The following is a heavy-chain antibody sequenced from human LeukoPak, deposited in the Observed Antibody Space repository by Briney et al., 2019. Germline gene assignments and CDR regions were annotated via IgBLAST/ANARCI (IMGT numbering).Heavy chain of an antibody. CDR2: IYYSGST. V-gene: IGHV4-30-4*01. D-gene: IGHD4-11*01. J-gene: IGHJ5*02. CDR1: GGSISSGDYY. Sequence: SETLSLTCTVSGGSISSGDYYWSWIRQPPGKGLEWIGYIYYSGSTYYNPSLKSRVTISVDTSKNQFSLKLSSVTAADTAVYYCASSYNSNYLWFDPWGQGTLVTVSS. CDR3: ASSYNSNYLWFDP.